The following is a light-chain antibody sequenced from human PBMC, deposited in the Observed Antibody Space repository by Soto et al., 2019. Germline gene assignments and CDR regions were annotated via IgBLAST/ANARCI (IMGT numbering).Light chain of an antibody. CDR1: QTISSW. Sequence: DIQMTQSPSTLSASVGDRVTITCRASQTISSWLAWYQQKPGKAPKLLIYDVSNLESGVPSRFSGSGSGTEFTLTISSLQPDDSATYHCQQYNTFWTFGQGTKVDIK. V-gene: IGKV1-5*01. CDR2: DVS. J-gene: IGKJ1*01. CDR3: QQYNTFWT.